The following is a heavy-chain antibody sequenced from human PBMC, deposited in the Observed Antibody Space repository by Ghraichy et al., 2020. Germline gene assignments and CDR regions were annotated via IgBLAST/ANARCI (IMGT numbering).Heavy chain of an antibody. CDR1: GFIFDSYW. J-gene: IGHJ4*02. D-gene: IGHD6-6*01. V-gene: IGHV3-7*01. CDR3: ARGLRVYDY. CDR2: IKEDANDK. Sequence: LSLTCVVSGFIFDSYWMSWVRQAPGKGLEWVATIKEDANDKYSVDSVKGRFSISRDNAKNSLYLQMNSLRAEDTAVYYCARGLRVYDYWGQGTQVTVSS.